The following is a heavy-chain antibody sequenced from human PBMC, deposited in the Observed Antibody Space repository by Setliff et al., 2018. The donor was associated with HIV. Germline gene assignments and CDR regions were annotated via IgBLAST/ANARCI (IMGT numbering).Heavy chain of an antibody. Sequence: GGSLRLSCEISGFTFSNYGMHWVRQAPGKGLEWVAFIRYDGSDKYYVDSVKGRFTVSRDNSKNTLYLQMSSLRPEDTALYYCAKDRLLDGSSWYYLDYWGQGTLVTVSS. CDR2: IRYDGSDK. J-gene: IGHJ4*02. D-gene: IGHD6-13*01. V-gene: IGHV3-30*02. CDR1: GFTFSNYG. CDR3: AKDRLLDGSSWYYLDY.